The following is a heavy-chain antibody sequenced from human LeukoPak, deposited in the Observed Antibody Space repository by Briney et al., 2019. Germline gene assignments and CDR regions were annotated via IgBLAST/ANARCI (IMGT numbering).Heavy chain of an antibody. V-gene: IGHV1-69*13. Sequence: SVKVSCKASGGTFSSYAISWVRQAPGQGLEWMGGIIPIFGTANYAQKFQGRVTITADESTSTAYMELNSLRSEDTAVYYCARDWTYGDYEDYFDYWGQGTLVTVSS. CDR3: ARDWTYGDYEDYFDY. CDR2: IIPIFGTA. CDR1: GGTFSSYA. J-gene: IGHJ4*02. D-gene: IGHD4-17*01.